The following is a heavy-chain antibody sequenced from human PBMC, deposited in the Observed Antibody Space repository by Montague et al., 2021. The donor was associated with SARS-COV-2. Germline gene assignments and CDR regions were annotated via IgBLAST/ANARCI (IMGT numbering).Heavy chain of an antibody. D-gene: IGHD3-9*01. CDR3: AKVGDLMAGYSLVNLDN. Sequence: SLRLSCAASGFTFSGSPMSWVRQAPGKGLEWVSVIHSGGRSSYYGKSVEGRFTVSRDNSKNTAYLQMNNLRAEDTAVYYCAKVGDLMAGYSLVNLDNWGLGTLVIVSS. CDR1: GFTFSGSP. V-gene: IGHV3-23*03. J-gene: IGHJ4*02. CDR2: IHSGGRSS.